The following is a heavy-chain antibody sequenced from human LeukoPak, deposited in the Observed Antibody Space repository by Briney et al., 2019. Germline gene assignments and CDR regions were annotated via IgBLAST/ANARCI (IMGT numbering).Heavy chain of an antibody. CDR2: ISSSSSYI. J-gene: IGHJ4*02. D-gene: IGHD5-18*01. CDR1: GFTFSSYS. Sequence: GGSLRLSCAASGFTFSSYSMNWVRQAPGKGLEWVSSISSSSSYIYYADSVKGRFTISRDNAKNSLYLQMNSLRAEDTAVYYCARDRGYSYEFDYWGQGILVTVSS. V-gene: IGHV3-21*01. CDR3: ARDRGYSYEFDY.